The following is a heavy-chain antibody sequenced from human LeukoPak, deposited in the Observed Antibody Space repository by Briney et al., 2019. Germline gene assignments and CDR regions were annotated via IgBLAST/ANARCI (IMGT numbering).Heavy chain of an antibody. D-gene: IGHD4-17*01. J-gene: IGHJ4*02. CDR2: ISTSSGYI. CDR1: GFTFSKYI. CDR3: ARTDDYGDSGGAGVYSAFDY. Sequence: GGSLRLSCAASGFTFSKYIMNWVRQAPGKGLEWVSSISTSSGYIYYADSVKGRFTISRNNAKNSLYLQMNSLRAEGTAIYYCARTDDYGDSGGAGVYSAFDYWGQGTLVTVSS. V-gene: IGHV3-21*01.